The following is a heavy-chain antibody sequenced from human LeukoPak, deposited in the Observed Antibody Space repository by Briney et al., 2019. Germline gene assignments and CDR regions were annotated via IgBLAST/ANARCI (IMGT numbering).Heavy chain of an antibody. D-gene: IGHD3-10*01. J-gene: IGHJ4*02. V-gene: IGHV4-34*01. CDR1: GGSFSGYY. CDR3: ARELYGSGNS. Sequence: SETLSLTCAVYGGSFSGYYWSWIRQPPGKGLEWIGEINHSGSTNYNPSLKSRVTISVDTSKNQFSLKLSSVTAADTAVYYRARELYGSGNSWGQGTLVTVSS. CDR2: INHSGST.